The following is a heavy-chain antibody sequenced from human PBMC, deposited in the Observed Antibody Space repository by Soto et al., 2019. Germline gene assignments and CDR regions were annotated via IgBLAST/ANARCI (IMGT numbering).Heavy chain of an antibody. CDR1: GYCLPHYV. Sequence: AAVKVSHLPSGYCLPHYVILWLLPAPGQGLAWMGWISTNNGNTNYAQKFQGRVTMTTDSSTTTAYMDLRSLRSDDTAAYYCTRPELLRVSEIDGIDVGG. J-gene: IGHJ6*01. CDR3: TRPELLRVSEIDGIDV. D-gene: IGHD2-15*01. V-gene: IGHV1-18*04. CDR2: ISTNNGNT.